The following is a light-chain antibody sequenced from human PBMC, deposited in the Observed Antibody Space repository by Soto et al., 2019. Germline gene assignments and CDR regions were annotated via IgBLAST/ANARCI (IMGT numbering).Light chain of an antibody. CDR1: QSVSRGH. V-gene: IGKV3-20*01. Sequence: IVLTQSPGTLSLSPGERATLSCRASQSVSRGHLAWYQQKPGQAPRLLIYGASSRATGIPDRFGGSGSGTDFTLTITRLEPEDFGVYYCQQYERSPNTFGQGTKLEIK. CDR2: GAS. CDR3: QQYERSPNT. J-gene: IGKJ2*01.